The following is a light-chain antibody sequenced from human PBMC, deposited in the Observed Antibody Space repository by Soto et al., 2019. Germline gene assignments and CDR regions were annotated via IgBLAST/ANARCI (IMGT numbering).Light chain of an antibody. V-gene: IGKV1-5*03. CDR2: KAS. CDR3: QQYNNYPRT. Sequence: DIQMTQSPSTLSASVGDRVTITCRASRSISSWLAWYQQKPGKAPKVLIYKASSLESGVPSRFSGSGSGTEFTLTISSLQPDDFGTYYCQQYNNYPRTFGQGTKVEV. CDR1: RSISSW. J-gene: IGKJ1*01.